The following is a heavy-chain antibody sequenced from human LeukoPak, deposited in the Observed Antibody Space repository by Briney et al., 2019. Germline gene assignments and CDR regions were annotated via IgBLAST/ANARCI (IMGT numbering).Heavy chain of an antibody. CDR1: GGSFSGYY. D-gene: IGHD3-10*01. J-gene: IGHJ3*02. Sequence: SETLSLTCAVYGGSFSGYYWSWIRQPPGKGLEWIGEINHSGSTNYNPSLKSRVTISVDTSKNQFSLKLSSVTAADTAVYYCARGPLYYANAFDIWGQGTMVTVSS. CDR2: INHSGST. V-gene: IGHV4-34*01. CDR3: ARGPLYYANAFDI.